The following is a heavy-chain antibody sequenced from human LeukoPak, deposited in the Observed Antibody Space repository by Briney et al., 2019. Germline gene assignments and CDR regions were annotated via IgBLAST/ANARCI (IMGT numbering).Heavy chain of an antibody. CDR1: GYTLTSSA. CDR3: ARDCGALGCYFDY. D-gene: IGHD2-21*01. Sequence: ASVKVSCKASGYTLTSSAINWVRQAPGQGLELLGWINTDTGNPTYVQGFTGRFVLSLDISVSTAYLQISSLKAEDAAVYYCARDCGALGCYFDYWGQGTLVTVSS. J-gene: IGHJ4*02. CDR2: INTDTGNP. V-gene: IGHV7-4-1*02.